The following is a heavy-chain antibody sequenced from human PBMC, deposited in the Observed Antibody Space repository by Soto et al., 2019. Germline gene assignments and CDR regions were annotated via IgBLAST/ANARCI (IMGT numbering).Heavy chain of an antibody. CDR3: AKVGDYGDYGLYSDY. CDR1: GFTFDDYA. CDR2: ISWNSGSI. Sequence: EVQLVESGGGLVQPGRSLRLSCAASGFTFDDYAMHWVRQAPGKGLEWVSGISWNSGSIGYADSVKGRFTISRDNAKNSLYLQMNSLRAEDTALYYCAKVGDYGDYGLYSDYWGQGTLVTVSS. J-gene: IGHJ4*02. D-gene: IGHD4-17*01. V-gene: IGHV3-9*01.